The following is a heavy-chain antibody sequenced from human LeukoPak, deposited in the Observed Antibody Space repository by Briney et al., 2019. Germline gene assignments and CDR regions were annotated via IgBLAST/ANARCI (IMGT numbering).Heavy chain of an antibody. CDR3: TRGEVGTTFEY. CDR1: GYTFISFY. J-gene: IGHJ4*02. CDR2: INPSGGST. V-gene: IGHV1-46*03. D-gene: IGHD1-26*01. Sequence: ASVKVSCKTSGYTFISFYVPWVRQAPGQGLEWMGIINPSGGSTTYTQKFQGRVTMTRDMSTSTVYMELSSLRFEDTAVYYCTRGEVGTTFEYWGQGTLVTVSS.